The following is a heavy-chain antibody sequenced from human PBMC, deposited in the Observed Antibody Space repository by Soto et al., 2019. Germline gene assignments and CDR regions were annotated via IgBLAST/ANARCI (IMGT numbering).Heavy chain of an antibody. CDR2: INPYGGAA. V-gene: IGHV1-46*01. D-gene: IGHD3-22*01. CDR3: ARDRSHSSASWWLDY. J-gene: IGHJ4*02. CDR1: GYALTSTW. Sequence: SVKGACKAAGYALTSTWRHWGLQAPGQGLEWMGIINPYGGAATYAEKFQGRVTMTRDTSTATDYMELSSLRSEDTAMYYCARDRSHSSASWWLDYWGQGPHVTVSS.